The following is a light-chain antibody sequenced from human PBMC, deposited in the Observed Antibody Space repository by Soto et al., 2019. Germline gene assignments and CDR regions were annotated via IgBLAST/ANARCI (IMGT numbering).Light chain of an antibody. V-gene: IGKV3-20*01. CDR3: RQYGSSRLS. CDR2: EAS. Sequence: VLTQSPDTLALSPGEIATLSFRASQSERSNYLAWYKQKPGQAPMFLIYEASSSATGIPVRFSGSGSGTDFSLTISSMESEDFAVYYCRQYGSSRLSFGGGTKVEIK. J-gene: IGKJ4*01. CDR1: QSERSNY.